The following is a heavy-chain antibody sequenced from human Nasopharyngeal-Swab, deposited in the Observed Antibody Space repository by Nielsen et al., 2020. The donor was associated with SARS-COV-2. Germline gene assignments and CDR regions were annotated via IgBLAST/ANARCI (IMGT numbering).Heavy chain of an antibody. V-gene: IGHV3-11*04. J-gene: IGHJ4*02. D-gene: IGHD3-22*01. CDR1: GFPFSDFY. Sequence: GESLKISCAASGFPFSDFYMSWIRQAPGKGLEWLSSISSDSGAKYHADSVKGRFTISRDNAKNSLYLEMNSLRAEDTAVYYCLRGDRRDYWGPGTLVSVSS. CDR3: LRGDRRDY. CDR2: ISSDSGAK.